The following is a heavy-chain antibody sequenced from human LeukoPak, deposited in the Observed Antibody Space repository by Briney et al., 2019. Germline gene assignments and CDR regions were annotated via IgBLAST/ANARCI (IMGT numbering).Heavy chain of an antibody. CDR2: INPKSGGT. V-gene: IGHV1-2*02. CDR1: GYTFSDYY. CDR3: ARGSPVAGSRFPFDI. J-gene: IGHJ4*02. D-gene: IGHD6-19*01. Sequence: GASVKVSCKASGYTFSDYYIHWVRRAPGQGLEWMGWINPKSGGTNYAERFQARVTMTRDTSISTAYMELNSLTSDDTAVYSCARGSPVAGSRFPFDIWGQGTLVTVSS.